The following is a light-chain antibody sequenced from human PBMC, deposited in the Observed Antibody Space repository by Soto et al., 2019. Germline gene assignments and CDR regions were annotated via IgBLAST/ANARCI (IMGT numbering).Light chain of an antibody. CDR3: QVWDSITGV. Sequence: SYELTQPLSVSVALGQTARITCGGNNIGSKNVHWYQQKPGQAPVLVIYRDSNRPSGIPERFSGSNSGNTATLTISRAQAGDEADYYCQVWDSITGVFGTGTKVTVL. CDR2: RDS. CDR1: NIGSKN. V-gene: IGLV3-9*01. J-gene: IGLJ1*01.